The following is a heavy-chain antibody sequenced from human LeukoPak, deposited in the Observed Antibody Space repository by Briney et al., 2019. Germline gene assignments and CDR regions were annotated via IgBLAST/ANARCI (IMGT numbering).Heavy chain of an antibody. D-gene: IGHD3-22*01. CDR3: AKDGWLDYYDSSGYFFDY. Sequence: GGSLRLSCVASGFTFGKYWMSWVRQAPGKGLEWVANIKLDGSEKNYVDSVKGRFTISRDNSKNTLYLQMNSLRAEDTAVYYCAKDGWLDYYDSSGYFFDYWGQETLVTVSS. CDR1: GFTFGKYW. V-gene: IGHV3-7*03. J-gene: IGHJ4*02. CDR2: IKLDGSEK.